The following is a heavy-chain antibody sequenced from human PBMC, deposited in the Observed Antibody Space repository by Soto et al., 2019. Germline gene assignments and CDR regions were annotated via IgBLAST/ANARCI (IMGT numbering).Heavy chain of an antibody. CDR1: GFTFSDYT. J-gene: IGHJ6*02. CDR2: SSNSGSVI. Sequence: GGSLRLSCTASGFTFSDYTLSWIRQAPGKGLEWVSYSSNSGSVIYYGDSVKGRFTTSRDNARNSLYLQMDSLRAEDTAVYYCARDLQQLANYDGMDVWGQGTTVTVSS. D-gene: IGHD6-13*01. CDR3: ARDLQQLANYDGMDV. V-gene: IGHV3-11*01.